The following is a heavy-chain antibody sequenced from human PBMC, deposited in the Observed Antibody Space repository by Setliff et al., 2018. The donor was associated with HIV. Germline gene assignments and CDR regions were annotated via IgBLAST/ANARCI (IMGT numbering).Heavy chain of an antibody. CDR2: IISIFGTE. V-gene: IGHV1-69*01. Sequence: VSCKASGGTFRGYAISWVRQAPGQGLEWMGGIISIFGTESYAQKFQGRVTITEDESTNTAYMELSSLTSDDTAVYYCARDQGEVTRACWHWGQGTLVTVSS. CDR1: GGTFRGYA. D-gene: IGHD2-21*02. CDR3: ARDQGEVTRACWH. J-gene: IGHJ1*01.